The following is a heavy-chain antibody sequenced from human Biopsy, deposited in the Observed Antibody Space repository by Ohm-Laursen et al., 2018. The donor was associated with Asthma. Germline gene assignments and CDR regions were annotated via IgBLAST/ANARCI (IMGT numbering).Heavy chain of an antibody. CDR1: GDSLGSFINYA. D-gene: IGHD5-12*01. V-gene: IGHV1-69*13. CDR2: LIPVLGTA. J-gene: IGHJ6*02. Sequence: SVKVSCKTSGDSLGSFINYAISWVRQAPRQGLEWMGGLIPVLGTADYAPMFEGRVTITADESTSTAYLELTSLRFEDTAVYYCARGYSGTDRIVYYYSGMEVWGQGTTVTVSS. CDR3: ARGYSGTDRIVYYYSGMEV.